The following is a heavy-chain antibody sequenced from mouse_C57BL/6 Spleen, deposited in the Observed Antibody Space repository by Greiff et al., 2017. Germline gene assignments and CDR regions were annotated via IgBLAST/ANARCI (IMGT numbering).Heavy chain of an antibody. CDR2: IWSGGST. J-gene: IGHJ2*01. Sequence: QVQLKESGPGLVQPSQSLSITCTVPGFSLTSHGVHWVRQSPGKGLEWLGVIWSGGSTDYNAAFISRLSISKDNPKSHVFFKMNGLQADDTAIYYCARNYWDVRWGYFDYWGQGTTLTVSS. CDR1: GFSLTSHG. V-gene: IGHV2-2*01. CDR3: ARNYWDVRWGYFDY. D-gene: IGHD4-1*01.